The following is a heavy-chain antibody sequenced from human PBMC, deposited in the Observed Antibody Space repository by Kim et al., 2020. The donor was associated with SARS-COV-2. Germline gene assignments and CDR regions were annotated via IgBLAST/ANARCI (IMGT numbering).Heavy chain of an antibody. Sequence: SETLSLTCTVSGGSISSGDHYWSWVRQAPGKGLEWIGFIYYSGSTYYNPSLKTRVIISIDTSKNQFSLKLSSVTAADTAVYYCARVFYNRGNYYGVHNAFDIWGKGTMVTVSS. J-gene: IGHJ3*02. V-gene: IGHV4-30-4*01. CDR1: GGSISSGDHY. D-gene: IGHD3-22*01. CDR2: IYYSGST. CDR3: ARVFYNRGNYYGVHNAFDI.